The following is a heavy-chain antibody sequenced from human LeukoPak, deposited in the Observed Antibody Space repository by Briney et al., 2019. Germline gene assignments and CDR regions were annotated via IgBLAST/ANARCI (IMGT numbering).Heavy chain of an antibody. D-gene: IGHD1-1*01. CDR1: GFSFGSYS. V-gene: IGHV3-48*04. CDR2: ISSSSSTI. Sequence: GGSLRLSCAASGFSFGSYSMNWVRQAPGKGLEWVSYISSSSSTIYYADSVKGRFTISRDNAKNSLYLQMNSLRAEDTAVYYCAKEGLRGYAFDIWGQGTMVTVSS. CDR3: AKEGLRGYAFDI. J-gene: IGHJ3*02.